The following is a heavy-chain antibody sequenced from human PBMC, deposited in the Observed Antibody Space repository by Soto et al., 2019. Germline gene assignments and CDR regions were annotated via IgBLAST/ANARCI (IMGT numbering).Heavy chain of an antibody. V-gene: IGHV3-30-3*01. J-gene: IGHJ4*02. CDR1: GSTFSSYA. CDR3: ARERTYDYGSGSYSDY. Sequence: GGSLRLSCAASGSTFSSYAMHWVRQAPGKGLEWVAVISYDGSNKYYADSVKGRFTISRDNSKNTLYLQMNSLRAEDTAVYYCARERTYDYGSGSYSDYWGQGTLVTVSS. CDR2: ISYDGSNK. D-gene: IGHD3-10*01.